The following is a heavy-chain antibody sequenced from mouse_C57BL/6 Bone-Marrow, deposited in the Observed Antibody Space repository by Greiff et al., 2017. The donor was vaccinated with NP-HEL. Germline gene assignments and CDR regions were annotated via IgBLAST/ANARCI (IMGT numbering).Heavy chain of an antibody. CDR3: ARYSKDYAMDY. CDR1: GISITTGNYR. Sequence: EVQLQQSGPGLVKPSQTVFLTCTVTGISITTGNYRWSWIRQFPGNKLEWIGYIYYSGTITYNPSLTSRTTITRDTPKNQFFLEMNSLTAEDTATYYCARYSKDYAMDYWGQGTSVTVSS. D-gene: IGHD2-5*01. CDR2: IYYSGTI. J-gene: IGHJ4*01. V-gene: IGHV3-5*01.